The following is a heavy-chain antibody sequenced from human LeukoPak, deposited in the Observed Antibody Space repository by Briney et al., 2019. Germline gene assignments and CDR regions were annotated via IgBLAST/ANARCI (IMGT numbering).Heavy chain of an antibody. V-gene: IGHV4-34*01. CDR2: INHSGST. CDR3: ARETSSSWYGDSRGWYFNLPAPRNWFDP. Sequence: PSETLSLTCAVYGGSFSGYYWSWIRQPPGKGLEWIGEINHSGSTNYNPSLKSRVTISVDTSKNQFSLKLSSVTAADTAVYYCARETSSSWYGDSRGWYFNLPAPRNWFDPWGQGTLVTVSS. J-gene: IGHJ5*02. D-gene: IGHD6-13*01. CDR1: GGSFSGYY.